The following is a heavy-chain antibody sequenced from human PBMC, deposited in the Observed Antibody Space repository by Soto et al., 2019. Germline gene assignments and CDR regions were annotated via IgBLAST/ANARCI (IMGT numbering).Heavy chain of an antibody. CDR2: ISYDGSNK. Sequence: GGSLRLSCAAPGFTFSSYGMHWFRQAPGKGLEWVAVISYDGSNKYYADSVKGRFTISRDNSKNTLYLQMNSLRAEDTAVYYCAKAAPPMVRGVSKIFDPSGQGTLVTVSS. CDR1: GFTFSSYG. J-gene: IGHJ5*02. D-gene: IGHD3-10*01. CDR3: AKAAPPMVRGVSKIFDP. V-gene: IGHV3-30*18.